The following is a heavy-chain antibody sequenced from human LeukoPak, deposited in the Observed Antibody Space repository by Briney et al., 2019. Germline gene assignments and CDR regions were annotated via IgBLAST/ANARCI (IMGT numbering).Heavy chain of an antibody. CDR1: GYIFTSYA. V-gene: IGHV1-3*01. D-gene: IGHD6-19*01. CDR3: ARDVGAVAGTDY. CDR2: INAGNGNT. J-gene: IGHJ4*02. Sequence: ASVKVSCKASGYIFTSYAMHWVRQAPGQRLEWMGWINAGNGNTKYSQKFQGRVTITRDTSASTAYMELSSLRSEDTAVYYCARDVGAVAGTDYWGQGTLVTVSS.